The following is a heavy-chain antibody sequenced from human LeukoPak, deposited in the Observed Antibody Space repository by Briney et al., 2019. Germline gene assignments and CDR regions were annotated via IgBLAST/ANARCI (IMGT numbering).Heavy chain of an antibody. CDR2: IKSDGSIT. D-gene: IGHD2-15*01. CDR3: AREGRYCSGGSCYGHYYYMDV. V-gene: IGHV3-74*01. CDR1: GFTFISYW. J-gene: IGHJ6*03. Sequence: GGSLRLSCAASGFTFISYWMHWVRQAPGKGLVWVPRIKSDGSITSYADSVKGRFTISRDNAKNSLYLQVNSLRAEDTAVYYCAREGRYCSGGSCYGHYYYMDVWGKGTTVTISS.